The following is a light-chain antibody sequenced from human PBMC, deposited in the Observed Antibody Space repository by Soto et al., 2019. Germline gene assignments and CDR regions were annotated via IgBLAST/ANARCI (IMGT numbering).Light chain of an antibody. V-gene: IGKV1-27*01. CDR1: QDISNY. CDR2: SAS. J-gene: IGKJ4*01. Sequence: DIQLTQSTSSLSASVGDRVTMTCRASQDISNYLVWYQQQQGKVPQLLIYSASTLHSGVPSRFSGSGSGTDFTLTISSLQPEDVGTYYCQRYDDAPLIFGGGTKVDIK. CDR3: QRYDDAPLI.